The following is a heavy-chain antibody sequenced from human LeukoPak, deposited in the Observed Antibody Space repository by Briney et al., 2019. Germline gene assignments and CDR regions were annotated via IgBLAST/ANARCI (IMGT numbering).Heavy chain of an antibody. CDR1: GFTFSSYA. Sequence: GGSLRLSCAASGFTFSSYAMSWVRQAPGKGLEWVSAISGSGGSTYYADSVKGRFTISRDNSKNTLYLQMNSLRAEDAAVYYCAKDSGFGWSGNFGYWGQGTLVTVSS. CDR2: ISGSGGST. D-gene: IGHD2-15*01. V-gene: IGHV3-23*01. CDR3: AKDSGFGWSGNFGY. J-gene: IGHJ4*02.